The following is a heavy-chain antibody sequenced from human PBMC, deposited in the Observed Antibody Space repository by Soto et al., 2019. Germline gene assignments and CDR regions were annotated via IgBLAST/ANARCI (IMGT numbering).Heavy chain of an antibody. CDR3: AKIGSVFRPSIGYFDY. J-gene: IGHJ4*02. CDR2: INPNSGGT. Sequence: ASVKVSCKASGFTFTGHYIHWVRQAPGQGLEWMGWINPNSGGTSYAQKFQGRVTMTRDTSITKAYMELSRLSSDDTAVYYCAKIGSVFRPSIGYFDYGGQGTLVKSPQ. V-gene: IGHV1-2*02. CDR1: GFTFTGHY. D-gene: IGHD1-1*01.